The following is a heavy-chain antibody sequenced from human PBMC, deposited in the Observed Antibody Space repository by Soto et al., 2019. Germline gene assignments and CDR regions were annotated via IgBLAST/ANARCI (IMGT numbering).Heavy chain of an antibody. CDR1: GGSISSSNYY. V-gene: IGHV4-39*01. D-gene: IGHD3-10*01. J-gene: IGHJ4*02. CDR2: IYYSGST. CDR3: ARQKKIWFGELLWDYFDY. Sequence: QLQLQESGPGLVKPSETLSLTCTVSGGSISSSNYYWGWIRQPPGKGLEWIGSIYYSGSTYYQPSLRSRVTISVDTSKIQFSLKLSSVTAADTAVYYCARQKKIWFGELLWDYFDYWGQGTLVTVSS.